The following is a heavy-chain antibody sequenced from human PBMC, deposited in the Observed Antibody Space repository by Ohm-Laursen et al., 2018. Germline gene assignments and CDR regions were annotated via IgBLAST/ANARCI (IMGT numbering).Heavy chain of an antibody. Sequence: SLRLSCSASGFTFSSYGVHWVRQAPGKGLEWVAVISYDGSNNYYADSVKGRFTISRDNSKNKLYLQMNSLRAEDTALYYCAKDEEIHIVVVTTLGYGMDVWGQGTTVTVSS. CDR3: AKDEEIHIVVVTTLGYGMDV. D-gene: IGHD2-21*02. V-gene: IGHV3-30*18. CDR2: ISYDGSNN. CDR1: GFTFSSYG. J-gene: IGHJ6*02.